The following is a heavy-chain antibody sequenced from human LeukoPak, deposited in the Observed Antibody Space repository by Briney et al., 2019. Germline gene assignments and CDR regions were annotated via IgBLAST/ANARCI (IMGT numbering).Heavy chain of an antibody. CDR1: GGSFSGYY. D-gene: IGHD2-2*01. CDR2: IYYSGST. J-gene: IGHJ5*02. Sequence: PSETLSLTCAVYGGSFSGYYWGWIRQPPGKGLEWIGSIYYSGSTYYNPSLKSRVTISVDTSKNQFSLKLSSVTAADTAVYYCARNGRGDIVVVPAAMLTPLRGPYNWFDPWGQGTLVTVSS. V-gene: IGHV4-39*01. CDR3: ARNGRGDIVVVPAAMLTPLRGPYNWFDP.